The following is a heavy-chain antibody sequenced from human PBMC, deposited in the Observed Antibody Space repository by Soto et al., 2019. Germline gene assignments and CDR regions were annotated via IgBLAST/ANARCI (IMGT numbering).Heavy chain of an antibody. CDR3: ARTTSPWELLPLFDY. CDR2: ISYDGGNK. V-gene: IGHV3-30-3*01. CDR1: GFTCSSYT. D-gene: IGHD1-26*01. Sequence: QVQLVESGGGVVQPGRSLRLSCAASGFTCSSYTMHWVRQAPGKGLEWVAVISYDGGNKYYADSVKGRFTISRDNSKNTLYLQMNSLRAEDTATYYCARTTSPWELLPLFDYWGQGTLVTVSS. J-gene: IGHJ4*02.